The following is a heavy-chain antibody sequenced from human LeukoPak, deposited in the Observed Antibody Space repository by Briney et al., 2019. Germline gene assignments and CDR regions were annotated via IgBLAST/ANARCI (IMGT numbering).Heavy chain of an antibody. CDR2: IRPISGTA. D-gene: IGHD2-2*01. Sequence: SVKVSCKASGGTFSSYDISWVRQAPGQGLEWMGGIRPISGTANYAQKFQGRVTITADKPTNTAYMELSSLRSEDTAVYYCASGRTDIVVVPATLRNYYFDYWGQGTLVTVSS. CDR3: ASGRTDIVVVPATLRNYYFDY. V-gene: IGHV1-69*06. CDR1: GGTFSSYD. J-gene: IGHJ4*02.